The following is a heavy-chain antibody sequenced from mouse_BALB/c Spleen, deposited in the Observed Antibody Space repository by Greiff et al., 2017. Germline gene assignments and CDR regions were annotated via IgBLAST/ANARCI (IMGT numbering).Heavy chain of an antibody. CDR1: GYTFTSYW. CDR3: ARLGTVSLDY. V-gene: IGHV1-87*01. CDR2: IYPGDGDT. J-gene: IGHJ2*01. D-gene: IGHD1-1*01. Sequence: VKLMESGAELARPGASVKLSCKASGYTFTSYWMQWVKQRPGQGLEWIGAIYPGDGDTRYTQKFKGKATLTADKSSSTAYMQLSSLASEDSAVYYCARLGTVSLDYWGQGTTLTVSS.